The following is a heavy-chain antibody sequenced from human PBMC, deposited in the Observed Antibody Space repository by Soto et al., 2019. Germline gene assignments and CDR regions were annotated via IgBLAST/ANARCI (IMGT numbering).Heavy chain of an antibody. CDR3: ARQSSGFYYYFDY. V-gene: IGHV4-59*08. Sequence: SETLSLTCTVSGGSISTYYWSWVRQPPGKGLEWIGYVYYSGSTNYNPSLKSRVTISVDTSKNQFSLKLSSVTAADTAMYYCARQSSGFYYYFDYWGQGTLVTVSS. J-gene: IGHJ4*02. CDR2: VYYSGST. CDR1: GGSISTYY. D-gene: IGHD6-19*01.